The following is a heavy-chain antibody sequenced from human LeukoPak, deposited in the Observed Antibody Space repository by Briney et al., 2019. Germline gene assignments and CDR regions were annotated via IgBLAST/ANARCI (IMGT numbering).Heavy chain of an antibody. D-gene: IGHD6-19*01. CDR2: INWDGGST. CDR1: GFTFDDHG. CDR3: AGGDRNGWYFDY. V-gene: IGHV3-20*04. Sequence: GGSLRLSCAASGFTFDDHGMGWVRQVAGKGLEWVSGINWDGGSTGYADSVKGRFTISRDNAKNSLYLQMNSLRAEDTALYYCAGGDRNGWYFDYWGQGILVTVSS. J-gene: IGHJ4*02.